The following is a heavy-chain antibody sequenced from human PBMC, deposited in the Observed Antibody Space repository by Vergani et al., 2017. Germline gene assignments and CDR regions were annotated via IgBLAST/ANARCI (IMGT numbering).Heavy chain of an antibody. CDR2: ISYDGSNK. J-gene: IGHJ4*02. V-gene: IGHV3-30*04. D-gene: IGHD3-22*01. Sequence: QVQLVESGGGVVQPGRSLRLSCAASGFTFSSYAMHWVRQAPGKGLEWVAVISYDGSNKYYADSVKGRFTISRDNSKNTLYLQMNSLRAEDTAVYYCARDPRNYYDSSGYYYYDYWGQGTLVTVSS. CDR1: GFTFSSYA. CDR3: ARDPRNYYDSSGYYYYDY.